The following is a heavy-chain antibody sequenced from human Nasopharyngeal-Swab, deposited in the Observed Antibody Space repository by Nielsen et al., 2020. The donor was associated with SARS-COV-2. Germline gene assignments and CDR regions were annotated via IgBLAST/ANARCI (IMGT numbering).Heavy chain of an antibody. CDR3: AATRYSYGPFFDY. CDR2: IYHTGTT. D-gene: IGHD5-18*01. V-gene: IGHV4-59*03. CDR1: DASINTYY. J-gene: IGHJ4*02. Sequence: SETLSLTCTVSDASINTYYWSWIRQSPGKGLEWLGHIYHTGTTNYNPSLKSRIIISVDTSKNQFSFSLNLSSVTAADTAFYYFAATRYSYGPFFDYWAQGTQVTVSS.